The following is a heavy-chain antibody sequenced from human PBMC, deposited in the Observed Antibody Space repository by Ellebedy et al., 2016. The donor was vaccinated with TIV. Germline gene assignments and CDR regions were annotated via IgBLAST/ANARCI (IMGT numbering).Heavy chain of an antibody. CDR2: IDPSDSYT. D-gene: IGHD5-12*01. CDR3: ARVVGGYSGYGGY. CDR1: GYSFTSYW. J-gene: IGHJ4*02. V-gene: IGHV5-10-1*01. Sequence: GESLKISCQASGYSFTSYWITWVRQVPGKGLEWMGRIDPSDSYTNYSPSFQGHVTISADKSITTAYLQWSSLETSDTAMYYCARVVGGYSGYGGYWGQGTLVTVSS.